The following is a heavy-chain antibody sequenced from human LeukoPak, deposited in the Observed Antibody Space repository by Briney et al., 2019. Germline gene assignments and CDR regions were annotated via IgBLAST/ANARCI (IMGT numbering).Heavy chain of an antibody. D-gene: IGHD4-17*01. CDR2: IYSGDST. CDR3: ARDYGDGHFDY. CDR1: GFSVSNYY. Sequence: GGSLRLSCSASGFSVSNYYMSWVRQAPGKGLEWFSVIYSGDSTYHADSVRGRFNISRDNSKNTLYLQMNSLRVEDTAVYYCARDYGDGHFDYWGQGTLVTVSS. J-gene: IGHJ4*02. V-gene: IGHV3-66*01.